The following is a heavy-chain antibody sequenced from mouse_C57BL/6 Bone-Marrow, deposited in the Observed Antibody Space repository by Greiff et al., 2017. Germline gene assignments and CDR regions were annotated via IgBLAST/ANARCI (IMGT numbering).Heavy chain of an antibody. J-gene: IGHJ3*02. D-gene: IGHD5-1*01. V-gene: IGHV1-7*01. CDR2: INPSSGYT. Sequence: VQLQPSGAELAKPGASVKLSCKASGYTFTSYWMHWVKQRPGQGLEWIGYINPSSGYTKYNQKFKDKATLPADKSSSTAYMQLSSLTYEASAVYYCARVERPKWGQGTLVTVSA. CDR1: GYTFTSYW. CDR3: ARVERPK.